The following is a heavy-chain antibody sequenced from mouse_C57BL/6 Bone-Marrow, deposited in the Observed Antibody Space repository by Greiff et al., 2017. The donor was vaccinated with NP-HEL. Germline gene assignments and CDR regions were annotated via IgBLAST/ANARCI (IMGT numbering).Heavy chain of an antibody. Sequence: EVKLVESGGGLVQSGRSLRLSCATSGFTFSDFYMEWVRQAPGKGLEWIAASRNKANDYTTEYSASVKGRFIVSRDTSQSILYLQMNALRAEDTAIDYCARDAWGYRYFDVWGTGTTVTVSS. CDR3: ARDAWGYRYFDV. CDR2: SRNKANDYTT. J-gene: IGHJ1*03. D-gene: IGHD1-3*01. CDR1: GFTFSDFY. V-gene: IGHV7-1*01.